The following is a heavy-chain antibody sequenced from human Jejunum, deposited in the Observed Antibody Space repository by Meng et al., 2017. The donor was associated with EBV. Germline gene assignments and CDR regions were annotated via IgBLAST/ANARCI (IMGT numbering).Heavy chain of an antibody. V-gene: IGHV3-23*04. J-gene: IGHJ5*02. CDR3: AKLTRA. D-gene: IGHD7-27*01. Sequence: VRVVDAGGGLLPPGGSLRLSCAASCFNCHSHTMSWVRQAPGKGLEWVAAITDSGGSTYHTDSVKGRFTISRDNSKNSLYLQMNSLRAEDTAVYYCAKLTRAWGQGTLVTVSS. CDR2: ITDSGGST. CDR1: CFNCHSHT.